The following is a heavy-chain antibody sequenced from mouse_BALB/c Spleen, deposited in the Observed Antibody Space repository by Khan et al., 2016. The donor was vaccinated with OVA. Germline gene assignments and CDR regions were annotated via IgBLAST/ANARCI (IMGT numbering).Heavy chain of an antibody. D-gene: IGHD1-1*02. CDR1: GFTFSSFG. J-gene: IGHJ4*01. V-gene: IGHV5-17*02. CDR2: ISRGSTTI. Sequence: EVQLVESGGGLVQPGGSRKLSCAASGFTFSSFGMHWVHQAPAKGLEWVAYISRGSTTIYYAHTVKGRFTLSRDNPKNTPFLQMTSLTSEDIARYYCARGDGGGMDYWGQGTLVTVSA. CDR3: ARGDGGGMDY.